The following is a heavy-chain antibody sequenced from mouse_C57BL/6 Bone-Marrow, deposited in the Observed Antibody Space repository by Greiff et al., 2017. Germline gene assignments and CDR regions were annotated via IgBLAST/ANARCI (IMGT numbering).Heavy chain of an antibody. V-gene: IGHV3-6*01. CDR1: GYSITSGYY. CDR3: ARDRTGIAMDY. D-gene: IGHD4-1*01. CDR2: ISYDGSN. J-gene: IGHJ4*01. Sequence: EVQLQESGPGLVKPSQSLSLTCSVTGYSITSGYYWNWIRQFPGNKLEWMGYISYDGSNNYNPSLKNRISITRDTSKNQFVLKLNSVTTEDTATYYCARDRTGIAMDYWGQGTSVTVSS.